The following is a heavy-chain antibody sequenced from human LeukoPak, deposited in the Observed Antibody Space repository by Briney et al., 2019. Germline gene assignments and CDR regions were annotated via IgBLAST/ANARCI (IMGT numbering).Heavy chain of an antibody. CDR3: TRDRGYGWYVSDH. CDR2: INPNSGRT. CDR1: GYTFIVHF. J-gene: IGHJ4*02. Sequence: ASVTVSFTGSGYTFIVHFIHWVRQAPGQGLEWMGWINPNSGRTNYSQKFKGRVTMTRDTSISTTYMELNSLRSDDTALYYCTRDRGYGWYVSDHWGQGTLVTVSS. D-gene: IGHD6-19*01. V-gene: IGHV1-2*02.